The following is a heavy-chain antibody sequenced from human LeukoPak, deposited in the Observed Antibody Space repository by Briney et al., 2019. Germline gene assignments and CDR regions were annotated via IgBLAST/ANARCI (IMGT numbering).Heavy chain of an antibody. Sequence: SETLSLTCTVSGGSISSYYWNWIRQAPGEGLEWIGYVYYTGSTNYNPSLENRVTISLDTSKKQFSLRLSSVTAADTAIYYCVSSHGVGWYPFDYWGQGMLVTVSS. D-gene: IGHD6-19*01. V-gene: IGHV4-59*08. J-gene: IGHJ4*02. CDR1: GGSISSYY. CDR3: VSSHGVGWYPFDY. CDR2: VYYTGST.